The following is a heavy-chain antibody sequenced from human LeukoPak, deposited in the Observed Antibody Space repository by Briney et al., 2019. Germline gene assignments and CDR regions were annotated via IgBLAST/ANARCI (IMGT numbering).Heavy chain of an antibody. CDR2: IDGSGRTX. J-gene: IGHJ4*02. CDR3: ARVSHPQQSLDY. V-gene: IGHV3-48*03. D-gene: IGHD6-13*01. Sequence: GRSLRLSCAAXXFXXSXXGXXXVXXXXXXXXXXXXYIDGSGRTXXXADSVKGRFTLSRDNAKNSLYLQMNSLRAEDAAVYYCARVSHPQQSLDYWGQGTLVTVYS. CDR1: XFXXSXXG.